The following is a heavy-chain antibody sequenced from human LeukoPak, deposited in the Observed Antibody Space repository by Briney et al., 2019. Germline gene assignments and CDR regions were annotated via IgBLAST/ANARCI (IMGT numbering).Heavy chain of an antibody. J-gene: IGHJ6*04. V-gene: IGHV3-30*18. CDR2: ISYDGSNK. CDR3: AKDSSGIAVAGTGYYYGMDV. CDR1: GFTFSSYG. Sequence: GGSLRLSCAASGFTFSSYGMHWVRQAPGKGLEWVAVISYDGSNKYYADSVKGRFTISRDNSKNTLYLQMNSLRAEDTAVYYCAKDSSGIAVAGTGYYYGMDVWAKGPRSPSPQ. D-gene: IGHD6-19*01.